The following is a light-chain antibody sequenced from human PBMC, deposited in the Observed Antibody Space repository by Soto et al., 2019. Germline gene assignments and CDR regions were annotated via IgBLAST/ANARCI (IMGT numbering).Light chain of an antibody. CDR2: DGS. CDR1: QSVNSY. CDR3: QQRSDWPPIT. J-gene: IGKJ5*01. Sequence: EIVLTQSPDTLSLSPGDRATLSCRASQSVNSYLAWYQQKPGQAPRLLIYDGSNRATGIPARFSGSGSGTDFTLTISSLEPEDFAVYYCQQRSDWPPITFGQGTRLEIK. V-gene: IGKV3-11*01.